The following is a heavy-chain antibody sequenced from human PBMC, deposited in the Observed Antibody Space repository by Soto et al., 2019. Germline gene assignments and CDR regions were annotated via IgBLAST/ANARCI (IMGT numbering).Heavy chain of an antibody. Sequence: GESLKISFKGSGYGFTSYWIGWVRQMPGKGLEWMGIIYPGDSDTRYSPSFQGQVTISADKSISTAYLQWSSLKASDTAMYYCASRGRYSGYDSPTYYYMDVWGKGTTVTVSS. D-gene: IGHD5-12*01. CDR3: ASRGRYSGYDSPTYYYMDV. CDR2: IYPGDSDT. V-gene: IGHV5-51*01. J-gene: IGHJ6*03. CDR1: GYGFTSYW.